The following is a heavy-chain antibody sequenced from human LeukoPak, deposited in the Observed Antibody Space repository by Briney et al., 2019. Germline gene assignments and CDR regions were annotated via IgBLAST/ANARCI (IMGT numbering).Heavy chain of an antibody. CDR2: ISAYNGNT. J-gene: IGHJ1*01. Sequence: ASVKVSCEASGYTFTSYGISWVRQAPGQGLEWMGWISAYNGNTNYAQKLQGRVTMTTDTSTSTAYMELRSLRSDDTAVYYCARCSGGSCYSGFEYFQHWGQGTLVTVSS. CDR1: GYTFTSYG. CDR3: ARCSGGSCYSGFEYFQH. D-gene: IGHD2-15*01. V-gene: IGHV1-18*01.